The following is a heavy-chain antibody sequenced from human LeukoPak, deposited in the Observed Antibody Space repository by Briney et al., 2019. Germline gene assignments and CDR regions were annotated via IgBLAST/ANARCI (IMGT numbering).Heavy chain of an antibody. CDR2: ISGSGGST. D-gene: IGHD2-21*02. V-gene: IGHV3-23*01. CDR1: GFTFSSYA. J-gene: IGHJ4*02. CDR3: AKGPSVVVVTATSPTPYYFDY. Sequence: RGSLRLSCAASGFTFSSYAMSWVREAPGKGLEWVSAISGSGGSTYYADSVKGRFTISRDNSTNTLYLQMNSLRAEDTAVYYCAKGPSVVVVTATSPTPYYFDYWCQGTLVTASS.